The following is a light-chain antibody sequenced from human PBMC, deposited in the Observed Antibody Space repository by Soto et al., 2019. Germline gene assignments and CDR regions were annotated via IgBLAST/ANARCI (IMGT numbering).Light chain of an antibody. CDR3: QQYKNWHRT. J-gene: IGKJ1*01. CDR1: QSVSSN. V-gene: IGKV3-15*01. Sequence: IGMTQSPATLSVSPGERAALSCRASQSVSSNLAWYRQKPGQAPRLLIYRASTRATGIPARFSGSGSGTEFTLTISNLQSEDFAVYYCQQYKNWHRTFGQGTKVDIK. CDR2: RAS.